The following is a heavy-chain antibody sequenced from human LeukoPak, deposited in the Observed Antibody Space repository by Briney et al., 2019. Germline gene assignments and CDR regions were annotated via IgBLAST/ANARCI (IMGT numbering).Heavy chain of an antibody. D-gene: IGHD5/OR15-5a*01. CDR3: AKGPPLSAGAFDL. Sequence: GGSLRLSCAASGLAFSKCGIHWVRQAPGKGLEWVSFIPHDGRYKYYADSVKGRFTISRDDSKSTLYLQMSILRTEDTVVYYCAKGPPLSAGAFDLWGQGTVVTVSS. CDR1: GLAFSKCG. CDR2: IPHDGRYK. J-gene: IGHJ3*01. V-gene: IGHV3-30*02.